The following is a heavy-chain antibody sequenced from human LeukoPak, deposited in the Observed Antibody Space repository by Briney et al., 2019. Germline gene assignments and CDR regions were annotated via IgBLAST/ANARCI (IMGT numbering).Heavy chain of an antibody. CDR1: GYTFTSYA. CDR2: ISAYNGNT. CDR3: ARGGTGSGWYGVPFDY. J-gene: IGHJ4*02. D-gene: IGHD6-19*01. V-gene: IGHV1-18*01. Sequence: ASVKVSCKASGYTFTSYAMHWVRQAPGQGLEWMGWISAYNGNTNYAQKLQGRVTMTTDTSTSTAYMELRSLRSDDTAVYYCARGGTGSGWYGVPFDYWGQGTLVTVSS.